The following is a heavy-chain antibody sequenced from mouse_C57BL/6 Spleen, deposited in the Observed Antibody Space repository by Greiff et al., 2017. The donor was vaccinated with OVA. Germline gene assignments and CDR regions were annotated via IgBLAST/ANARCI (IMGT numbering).Heavy chain of an antibody. D-gene: IGHD2-3*01. V-gene: IGHV1-52*01. J-gene: IGHJ2*01. CDR2: IDPSDSET. CDR1: GYTFTSYW. CDR3: ARNDGYYGFDY. Sequence: VQLQQPGAELVRPGSSVKLSCKASGYTFTSYWMHWVKQRPIQGLEWIGNIDPSDSETHYNQKFKDKATLTVDKSSSTAYMQLSSLTSEDSAVYYCARNDGYYGFDYWGQGTTLTVSS.